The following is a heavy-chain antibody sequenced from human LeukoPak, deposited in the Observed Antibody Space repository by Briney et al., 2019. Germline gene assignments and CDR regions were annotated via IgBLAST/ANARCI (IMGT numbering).Heavy chain of an antibody. J-gene: IGHJ4*02. CDR1: GFTLISNY. Sequence: GGSLRLSCAASGFTLISNYMSWVRQPPGKGLEWGSVIYSGGNTYYTDSVKGRFTIPRDNSKNTLYLQMNSLRAEDTAVYYCAIRGYSYGYGFDSWGQGTLVTVSS. CDR3: AIRGYSYGYGFDS. D-gene: IGHD5-18*01. V-gene: IGHV3-53*01. CDR2: IYSGGNT.